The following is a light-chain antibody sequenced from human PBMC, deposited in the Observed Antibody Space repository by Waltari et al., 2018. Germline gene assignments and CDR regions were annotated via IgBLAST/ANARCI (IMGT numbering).Light chain of an antibody. V-gene: IGKV3-20*01. CDR1: QSVNSSY. J-gene: IGKJ2*01. CDR2: GAS. Sequence: EIVLTQSPGTLSLSPGERATLPCRASQSVNSSYLAWYQQKPGQAPRLLIYGASSSATGIPDRFSGGGSGTDFTLTISRLEPEDFAVYYCQRYGSSSVTFGQGTKLEIK. CDR3: QRYGSSSVT.